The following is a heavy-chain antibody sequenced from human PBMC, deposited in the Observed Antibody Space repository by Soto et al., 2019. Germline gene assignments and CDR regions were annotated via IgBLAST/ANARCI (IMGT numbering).Heavy chain of an antibody. CDR2: IKRKIDGETI. CDR3: ATEASCSSTSGPRAFDI. Sequence: EVQLVESGGGLEKPGGSLRLSCAASGFTFSHVWMSWVRQAPGKGLEWVGRIKRKIDGETIDYAAPVKGRFTISRDDSKDTLYLQMNSLKTEDTAVYYGATEASCSSTSGPRAFDIWGQGTVVTVSS. CDR1: GFTFSHVW. J-gene: IGHJ3*02. D-gene: IGHD2-2*01. V-gene: IGHV3-15*01.